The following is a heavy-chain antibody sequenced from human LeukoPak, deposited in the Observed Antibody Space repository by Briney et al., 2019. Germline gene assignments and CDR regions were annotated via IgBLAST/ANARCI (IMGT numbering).Heavy chain of an antibody. D-gene: IGHD4-17*01. CDR1: GFTFSSYS. V-gene: IGHV3-21*01. CDR2: ISSSSSYI. Sequence: GGSLRLSCAASGFTFSSYSMNWVRQAPGKWLEWVSSISSSSSYIYYADSVKGRFTISRDNAKYSLYLQMNSLRAEDTAVYYCARDAMTTGSCDYWGQGTLVTVSS. J-gene: IGHJ4*02. CDR3: ARDAMTTGSCDY.